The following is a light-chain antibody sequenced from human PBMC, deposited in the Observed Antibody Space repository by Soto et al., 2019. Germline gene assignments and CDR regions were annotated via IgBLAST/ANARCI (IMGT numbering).Light chain of an antibody. CDR3: QQYNSYST. V-gene: IGKV1-5*03. CDR1: QSISSW. CDR2: KAS. J-gene: IGKJ1*01. Sequence: DIQMTQSPSTLSASVGDRVTITCRASQSISSWLAWYQQKPGKAPKLLIYKASSLESGVPSRFSGSGSGTEFTLTSSSLQPDDFATYYFQQYNSYSTFGQGPKVEIK.